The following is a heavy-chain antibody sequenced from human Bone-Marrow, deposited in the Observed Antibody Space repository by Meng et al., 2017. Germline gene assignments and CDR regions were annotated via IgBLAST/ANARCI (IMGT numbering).Heavy chain of an antibody. CDR3: ARSGIQLWLYY. CDR1: GKTFTSYD. Sequence: VQWVQSGDEGEKTGASMKVSCKAFGKTFTSYDINWVRQATGQGLEWMGWMNPNSGNTGYAQKFQGRVTMTRNTSISTAYMELSSLRSEDTAVYYCARSGIQLWLYYWGQGTLVTVSS. V-gene: IGHV1-8*01. D-gene: IGHD5-18*01. J-gene: IGHJ4*02. CDR2: MNPNSGNT.